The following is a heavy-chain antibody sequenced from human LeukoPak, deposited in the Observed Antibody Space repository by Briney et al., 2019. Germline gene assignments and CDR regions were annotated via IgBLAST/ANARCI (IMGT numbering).Heavy chain of an antibody. V-gene: IGHV1-2*02. CDR2: INPNSGGT. J-gene: IGHJ6*02. D-gene: IGHD2-15*01. CDR3: ARDVVVAYYYYYGMDV. Sequence: SVKVSCKGSGYTFTGYYMHWVRQAPGQGLEWMGWINPNSGGTNYAQKFQGRVTMTRDTSISTAYMELSRLRSDDTAVYYCARDVVVAYYYYYGMDVWGQGTTVTVSS. CDR1: GYTFTGYY.